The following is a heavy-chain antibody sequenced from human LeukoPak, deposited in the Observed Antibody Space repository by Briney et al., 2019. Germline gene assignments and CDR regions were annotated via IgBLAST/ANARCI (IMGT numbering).Heavy chain of an antibody. V-gene: IGHV3-23*01. J-gene: IGHJ4*02. CDR3: AKDHESDGYPCLDH. Sequence: GGSLRLSCAASGFTFSRLAMTWVRQAPGMGLEWVSTISASGPYYADAVRGRFTISRDNSRNTLSLQMDSLRAEDTAVYYCAKDHESDGYPCLDHWGLGTLVTVSS. D-gene: IGHD3-22*01. CDR2: ISASGP. CDR1: GFTFSRLA.